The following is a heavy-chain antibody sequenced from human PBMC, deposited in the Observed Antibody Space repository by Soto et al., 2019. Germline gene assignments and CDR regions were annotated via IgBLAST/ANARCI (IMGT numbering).Heavy chain of an antibody. J-gene: IGHJ6*02. D-gene: IGHD4-17*01. CDR2: IYYSGST. V-gene: IGHV4-59*01. CDR1: GGSISSYY. Sequence: QVQLQESGPGLVKPSETLSLTCTVSGGSISSYYWSWIRQPPGKGLEWIGYIYYSGSTNYNPSLKSRLTISVDTAKNQFALKLSSVTAADTAVYYCARGRETTVTTDDYSYGMDVWGQGTTVTVSS. CDR3: ARGRETTVTTDDYSYGMDV.